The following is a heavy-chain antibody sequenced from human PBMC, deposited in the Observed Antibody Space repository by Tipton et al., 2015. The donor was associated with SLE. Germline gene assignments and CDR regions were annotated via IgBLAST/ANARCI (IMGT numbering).Heavy chain of an antibody. V-gene: IGHV4-34*12. CDR3: ANTHCSGGSCYSVY. Sequence: TLSLTCAVYGGSFSGYYWSWIRQPPGKGLEWIGEIFHTGSTSYNASLKSRVTISVDKSKNQFSLNLNSVTAADTAVYYCANTHCSGGSCYSVYWGRETLVTVTS. CDR2: IFHTGST. D-gene: IGHD2-15*01. J-gene: IGHJ4*02. CDR1: GGSFSGYY.